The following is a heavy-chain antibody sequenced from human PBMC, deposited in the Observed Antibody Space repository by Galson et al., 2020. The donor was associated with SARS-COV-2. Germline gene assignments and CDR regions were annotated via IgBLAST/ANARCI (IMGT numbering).Heavy chain of an antibody. CDR1: GFTFSSYT. J-gene: IGHJ4*02. V-gene: IGHV3-48*04. D-gene: IGHD1-1*01. Sequence: GESLKISCAASGFTFSSYTMNWVRQAPVKGLELVAYIKSSSGTIYYADSVKGRFTIYRHNAKNSLYLQLNSLRVEDTAVYYSARERLEYWGQGTLVTVSS. CDR2: IKSSSGTI. CDR3: ARERLEY.